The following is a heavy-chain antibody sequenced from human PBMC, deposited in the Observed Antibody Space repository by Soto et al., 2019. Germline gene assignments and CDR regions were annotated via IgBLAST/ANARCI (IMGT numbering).Heavy chain of an antibody. CDR3: ERGFGRVKY. J-gene: IGHJ1*01. CDR1: GFTFNDFE. CDR2: IDGSGATK. Sequence: EVQLLESGGGLVQPGGSLRLSCGVSGFTFNDFEMNWVRQAPGKGPEWLAYIDGSGATKKYADSVRGRFTISRDNPNNSLFLQMSRLSAAATAIYYCERGFGRVKYWGQCTLV. D-gene: IGHD3-10*01. V-gene: IGHV3-48*03.